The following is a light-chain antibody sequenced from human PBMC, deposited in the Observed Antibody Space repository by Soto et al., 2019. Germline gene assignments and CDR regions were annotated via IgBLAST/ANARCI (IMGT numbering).Light chain of an antibody. V-gene: IGLV2-23*02. CDR2: EVS. Sequence: QSVLTRPASVSGSPGQSITISCTGTSSDVGSYNLVSWYQQHPGKAPKLMIYEVSKRPSGVSNRFSGSKSGNTASLTISGIQAEDEADYYCCSYAGSSTYVFGTGTKVTVL. J-gene: IGLJ1*01. CDR3: CSYAGSSTYV. CDR1: SSDVGSYNL.